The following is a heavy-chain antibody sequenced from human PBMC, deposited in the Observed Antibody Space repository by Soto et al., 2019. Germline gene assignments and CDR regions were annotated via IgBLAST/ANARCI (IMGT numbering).Heavy chain of an antibody. D-gene: IGHD1-1*01. J-gene: IGHJ5*02. CDR3: ARQSSYDSAHSHDWFDP. CDR1: GGSVSSATDY. CDR2: TDYSGNT. V-gene: IGHV4-61*01. Sequence: QVQLQESGPGLVKPSETLSLTCTVSGGSVSSATDYWTWIRQPPGKGLEWIGYTDYSGNTDRTPSLMRRVTISIDTSKNQFSLTLSSVTAADTAVYSCARQSSYDSAHSHDWFDPGGRGILVTVSS.